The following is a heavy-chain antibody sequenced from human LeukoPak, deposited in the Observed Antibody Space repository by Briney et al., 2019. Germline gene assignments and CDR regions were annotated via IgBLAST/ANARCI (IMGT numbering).Heavy chain of an antibody. CDR2: ISSSGSTI. D-gene: IGHD3-22*01. CDR1: GFTFSDYY. CDR3: ARGGSSGYPIDY. J-gene: IGHJ4*02. Sequence: GGSLRLSCAASGFTFSDYYMSWIRQAPGKGLEWVSYISSSGSTINYADSVKGRFTIPRDSAKKSLFLQMNSLRAEDTAVYYCARGGSSGYPIDYWGQGTLVTVSS. V-gene: IGHV3-11*01.